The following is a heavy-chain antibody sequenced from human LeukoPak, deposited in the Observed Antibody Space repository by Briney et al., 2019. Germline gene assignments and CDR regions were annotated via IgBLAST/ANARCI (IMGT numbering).Heavy chain of an antibody. CDR2: ISGSGGST. CDR3: AKCHDSFGYYFLGDS. J-gene: IGHJ4*02. Sequence: GGSLRLSCAASVFTFSSYAMSWVREAPGKGLEWGSAISGSGGSTYYAGSVKGRFTISRDNSKNTLYLQMNSLRAEDTAVYYCAKCHDSFGYYFLGDSWGQGTLVTVSS. D-gene: IGHD3-22*01. CDR1: VFTFSSYA. V-gene: IGHV3-23*01.